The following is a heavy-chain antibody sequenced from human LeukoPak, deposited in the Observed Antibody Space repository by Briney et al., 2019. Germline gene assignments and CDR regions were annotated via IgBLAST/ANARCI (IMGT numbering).Heavy chain of an antibody. CDR1: GVTVSSNY. Sequence: GGSLRLSCAASGVTVSSNYMSWVRQAPGKGLEWVSVLQSGGTTHYADSVKGRFTISRDISKNALYLQMNSLRVEDTAVYYCARDLYYGSGGYYFDYWGQGTLVTVSS. V-gene: IGHV3-66*01. D-gene: IGHD3-10*01. CDR2: LQSGGTT. J-gene: IGHJ4*02. CDR3: ARDLYYGSGGYYFDY.